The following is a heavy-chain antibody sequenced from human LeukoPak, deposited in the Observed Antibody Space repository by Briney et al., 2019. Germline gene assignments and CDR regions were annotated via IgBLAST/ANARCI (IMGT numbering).Heavy chain of an antibody. CDR2: IYYSGST. D-gene: IGHD5-18*01. CDR3: ARAVLGGYGYDNWFDP. Sequence: SETLSLTCTVSGGSISSYYWSWIRQPPGKGLEWIGYIYYSGSTNYNPSLKGRVTISVDTSKNQFSLKLSSVTAADTAVYYCARAVLGGYGYDNWFDPWGQGTLVTVSS. J-gene: IGHJ5*02. V-gene: IGHV4-59*01. CDR1: GGSISSYY.